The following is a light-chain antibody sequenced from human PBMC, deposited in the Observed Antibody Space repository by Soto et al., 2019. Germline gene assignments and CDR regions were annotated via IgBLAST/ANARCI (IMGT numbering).Light chain of an antibody. Sequence: DIQMTQSPSSLSASVGDTVTITCRASQGIKNSLAWFQQKPGKAPKSLIYAASGLLSGVPPRFSGSGYGTDFTLTISSRQPEDFATYYCQQDNSYPFTFGQGTRLGIK. CDR2: AAS. CDR1: QGIKNS. CDR3: QQDNSYPFT. J-gene: IGKJ5*01. V-gene: IGKV1-16*01.